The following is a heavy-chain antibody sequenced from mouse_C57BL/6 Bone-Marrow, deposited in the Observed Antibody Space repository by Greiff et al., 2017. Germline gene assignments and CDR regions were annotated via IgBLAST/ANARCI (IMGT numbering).Heavy chain of an antibody. Sequence: EVKLMESEGGLVQPGSSMKLSCTASGFTFSDYYMAWVRQVPEKGLEWVANINYDGSSTYYLDSLKSRFIISRDNAKNILYLQMSSLKSEDTATYDCARDGYYYGSSPSYFDYWGQGTTLTVSS. CDR1: GFTFSDYY. CDR3: ARDGYYYGSSPSYFDY. D-gene: IGHD1-1*01. CDR2: INYDGSST. V-gene: IGHV5-16*01. J-gene: IGHJ2*01.